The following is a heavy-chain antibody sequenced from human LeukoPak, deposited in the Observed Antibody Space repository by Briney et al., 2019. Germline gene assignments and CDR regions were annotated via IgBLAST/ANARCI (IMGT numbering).Heavy chain of an antibody. CDR2: ISAYNGNT. CDR3: ARVPLLHSYGYLSYMDV. V-gene: IGHV1-18*01. Sequence: GASVKVSCKASGYTFTSYGISWVRQAPGKGLEWMGWISAYNGNTNYAQKLQGRVTMTTDTSTSTAYMELRSLRSDDTAVYYCARVPLLHSYGYLSYMDVWGKGTTVTVSS. CDR1: GYTFTSYG. J-gene: IGHJ6*03. D-gene: IGHD5-18*01.